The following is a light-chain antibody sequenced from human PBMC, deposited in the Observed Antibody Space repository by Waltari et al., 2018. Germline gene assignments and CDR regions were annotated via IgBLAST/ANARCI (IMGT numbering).Light chain of an antibody. V-gene: IGKV2-30*01. CDR1: QSLVYRNGNTY. CDR2: EVS. CDR3: GQGSHLPYS. J-gene: IGKJ2*03. Sequence: DVVMKQSPLSLPITPGQPASISCRSSQSLVYRNGNTYLSWYQQKPGQPPRRLIYEVSNQDSGVPDRFSGSGAGTDFTLKISRVEAEDVGVYYCGQGSHLPYSFGQGTKVEIK.